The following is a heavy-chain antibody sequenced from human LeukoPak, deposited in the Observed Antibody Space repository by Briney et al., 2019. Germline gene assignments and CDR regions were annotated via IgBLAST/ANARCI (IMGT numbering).Heavy chain of an antibody. J-gene: IGHJ4*02. Sequence: GGSLRLSCAASGCTFSSYAMSWVRQAPGKGREWVSAISGRGGRTYYADSVKGRFTISRDNSKNTLYLQMNSLRAEDTAVYYCAKAGAAYYYDTSGYYYFDYWGQGTLVTVSS. CDR3: AKAGAAYYYDTSGYYYFDY. CDR2: ISGRGGRT. V-gene: IGHV3-23*01. D-gene: IGHD3-22*01. CDR1: GCTFSSYA.